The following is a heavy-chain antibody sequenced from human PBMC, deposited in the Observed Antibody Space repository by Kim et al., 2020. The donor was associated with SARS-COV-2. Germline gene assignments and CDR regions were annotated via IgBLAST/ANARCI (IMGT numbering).Heavy chain of an antibody. CDR3: TTAVGYCSSTSCYYYYYYGMDV. CDR1: GFTFSNAW. Sequence: GGSLRLSCAASGFTFSNAWMSWVRQAPGKGLEWVGRIKSKTDGGTTDYAAPVKGRFTISRDDSKNTLYLQMNSLKTEDTAVYYCTTAVGYCSSTSCYYYYYYGMDVWGQGTTVTVSS. CDR2: IKSKTDGGTT. V-gene: IGHV3-15*01. J-gene: IGHJ6*02. D-gene: IGHD2-2*01.